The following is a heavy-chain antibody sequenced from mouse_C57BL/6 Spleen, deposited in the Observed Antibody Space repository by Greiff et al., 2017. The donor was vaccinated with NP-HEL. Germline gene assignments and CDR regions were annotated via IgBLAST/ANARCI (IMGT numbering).Heavy chain of an antibody. V-gene: IGHV1-82*01. Sequence: VQLQQSGPELVKPGASVKISCKASGYAFSSSWMNWVKQRPGKGLEWIGRIYPGDGDTNYNGKFKGKATLTADKSSSTAYMQLSSLTSEDSAVYFCARLIESGSSYWGQSTTLTVSS. J-gene: IGHJ2*01. CDR3: ARLIESGSSY. D-gene: IGHD1-1*01. CDR2: IYPGDGDT. CDR1: GYAFSSSW.